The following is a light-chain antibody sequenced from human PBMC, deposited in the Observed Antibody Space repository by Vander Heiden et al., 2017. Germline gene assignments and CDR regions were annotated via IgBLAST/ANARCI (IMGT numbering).Light chain of an antibody. J-gene: IGLJ2*01. CDR1: SSDVGSYNL. Sequence: QSALTQPASDSGSPGQSITISCPGTSSDVGSYNLVSWYQQHPGKAPKLMIYEGSQRPSGVSNRFSGSKSGNTASLTISGLQAEDEADYYCCSYAGSTTYVVFGGGTKLTVL. CDR2: EGS. CDR3: CSYAGSTTYVV. V-gene: IGLV2-23*01.